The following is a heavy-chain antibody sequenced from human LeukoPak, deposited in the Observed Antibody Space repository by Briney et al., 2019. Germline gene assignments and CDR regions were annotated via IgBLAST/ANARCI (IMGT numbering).Heavy chain of an antibody. D-gene: IGHD5-18*01. CDR3: ASARGSNYGSLGD. CDR1: GFTFSNYA. J-gene: IGHJ4*02. Sequence: GGSLRLSCAASGFTFSNYAMSWVRQAPGKGLEWVSAISGRPSYADSVKGRFTISRDNSKNTLYLQMNSLRAEDTAVYYCASARGSNYGSLGDWGQGTLVTVSS. V-gene: IGHV3-23*01. CDR2: ISGRP.